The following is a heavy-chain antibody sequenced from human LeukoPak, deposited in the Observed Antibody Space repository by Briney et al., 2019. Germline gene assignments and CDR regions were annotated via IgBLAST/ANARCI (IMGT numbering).Heavy chain of an antibody. Sequence: PGGSLRLSCAGSGFTFVDYAMHWVRQAPGKGLEWVAGTTWKSANKGHTHPVKTRFNTSRDNDKNSLYLKINRLRAEDMALYYCAKDRRGTYCTFDIWGQGTMVTVSS. CDR2: TTWKSANK. CDR3: AKDRRGTYCTFDI. D-gene: IGHD1-26*01. V-gene: IGHV3-9*03. CDR1: GFTFVDYA. J-gene: IGHJ3*02.